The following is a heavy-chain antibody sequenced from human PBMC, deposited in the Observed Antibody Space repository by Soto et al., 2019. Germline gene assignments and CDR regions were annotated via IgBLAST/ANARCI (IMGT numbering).Heavy chain of an antibody. D-gene: IGHD3-22*01. V-gene: IGHV4-4*02. CDR1: GGSISSSNW. CDR2: ILHDGST. J-gene: IGHJ4*02. Sequence: ASETLSLTCAVSGGSISSSNWWSWVRQPPGKGLEWIGEILHDGSTFYNPSLKTRLAMSVDTSKNQFSVRLRSVTAADTAVYYCARDRAHFYESSGRLDLWGQGMLVTVSS. CDR3: ARDRAHFYESSGRLDL.